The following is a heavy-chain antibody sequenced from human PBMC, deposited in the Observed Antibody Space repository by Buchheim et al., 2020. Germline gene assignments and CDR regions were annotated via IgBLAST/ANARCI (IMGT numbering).Heavy chain of an antibody. CDR1: GFIFSNYC. CDR3: ARDYYGVDY. CDR2: INSDGSDS. Sequence: EVQLVESGGGLVQPGGSLRLSCAASGFIFSNYCMHWVRQAPGKGLVWVSHINSDGSDSTYADSVKGRFTISRDNAKNTLYLQMNSLRGEETAVYYWARDYYGVDYWGQGT. V-gene: IGHV3-74*01. J-gene: IGHJ4*02. D-gene: IGHD3-10*01.